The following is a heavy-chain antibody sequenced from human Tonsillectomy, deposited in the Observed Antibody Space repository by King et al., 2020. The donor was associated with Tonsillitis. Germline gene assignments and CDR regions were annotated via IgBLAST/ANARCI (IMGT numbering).Heavy chain of an antibody. CDR3: ARDMGYYDSSGYYSGHAFDI. V-gene: IGHV3-66*01. D-gene: IGHD3-22*01. CDR1: GFNVSSNY. CDR2: IYSGGST. Sequence: DVQLVESGGGLVQPGGSLRLSCAASGFNVSSNYMSWVRQAPGKGLEWVSVIYSGGSTYYADSVKGRFTIPRDNSKNTLYLQMNSLRAEDTAVYYCARDMGYYDSSGYYSGHAFDIWGQGTMVTVSS. J-gene: IGHJ3*02.